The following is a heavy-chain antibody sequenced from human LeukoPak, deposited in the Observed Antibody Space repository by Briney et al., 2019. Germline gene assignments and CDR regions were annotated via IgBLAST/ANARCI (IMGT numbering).Heavy chain of an antibody. CDR1: GFTFSNYA. J-gene: IGHJ4*02. Sequence: GGSLRLSCAASGFTFSNYAMSWVRQAPGKGLEWVSTISGSGGSTYYADSVKGRFTISRDNSKNTLYLQMNSLRAEDTAVYYCAKGYSGSYFDYRGQGTLVTVSS. CDR2: ISGSGGST. V-gene: IGHV3-23*01. CDR3: AKGYSGSYFDY. D-gene: IGHD1-26*01.